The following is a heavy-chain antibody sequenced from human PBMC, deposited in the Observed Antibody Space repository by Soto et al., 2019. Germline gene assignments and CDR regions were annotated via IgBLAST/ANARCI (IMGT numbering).Heavy chain of an antibody. CDR1: GGSFSGYY. CDR2: VNHGGTS. CDR3: ASSSLLRSWDLFHGLDV. V-gene: IGHV4-34*01. Sequence: QVQLQQWGAGLLKPSETLSLTCAVHGGSFSGYYWDWIRQPPGKGLEWIGEVNHGGTSNYNPSLKSRAIISVDTSKNQFSLKLTSVTAEDTALDFGASSSLLRSWDLFHGLDVWGQGTTVTVSS. J-gene: IGHJ6*02. D-gene: IGHD3-10*01.